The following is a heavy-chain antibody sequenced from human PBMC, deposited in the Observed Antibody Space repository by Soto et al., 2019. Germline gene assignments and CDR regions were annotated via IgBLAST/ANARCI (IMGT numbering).Heavy chain of an antibody. CDR1: GGSFSGCY. J-gene: IGHJ4*02. V-gene: IGHV4-34*01. Sequence: SETLSLTCAVYGGSFSGCYWSWIRQPPGKGLEWIGEINHSGSTNYNPSLKSRVTISVDTSKNQFSLKLSSVTAADTAVYYCARGRHYYDSSGYELDPSFDYCGRGTLVTVSS. D-gene: IGHD3-22*01. CDR3: ARGRHYYDSSGYELDPSFDY. CDR2: INHSGST.